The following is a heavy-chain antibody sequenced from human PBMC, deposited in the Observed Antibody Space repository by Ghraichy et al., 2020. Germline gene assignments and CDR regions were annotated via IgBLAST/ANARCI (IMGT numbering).Heavy chain of an antibody. Sequence: GGSLRLSCAASGFTFSSYSMNWVRQAPGKGLEWVSSISSSSSYIYYADSVKGRFTISRDNAKNSLYLQMNSLRAEDTAVYYCARGGNDYGDYWFDPWGQGTLVTVSS. CDR2: ISSSSSYI. V-gene: IGHV3-21*01. J-gene: IGHJ5*02. CDR1: GFTFSSYS. D-gene: IGHD4-17*01. CDR3: ARGGNDYGDYWFDP.